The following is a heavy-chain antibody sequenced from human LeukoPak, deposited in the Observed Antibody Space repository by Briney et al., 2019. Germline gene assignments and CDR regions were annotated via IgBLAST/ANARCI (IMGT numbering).Heavy chain of an antibody. V-gene: IGHV4-39*07. J-gene: IGHJ4*02. CDR2: IYYSGST. CDR3: ARRSGIAVAGAFDY. Sequence: SETLSLTCTVSGGSISSGSYYWGWIRQPPGKGLEWIGSIYYSGSTYYKPSLKSRVTISLDTSKNQFSLKLSSVTAADTAVYYCARRSGIAVAGAFDYWGQGTLVTVSS. CDR1: GGSISSGSYY. D-gene: IGHD6-19*01.